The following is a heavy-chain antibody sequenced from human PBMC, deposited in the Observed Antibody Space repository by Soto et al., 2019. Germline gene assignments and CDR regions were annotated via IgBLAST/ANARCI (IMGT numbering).Heavy chain of an antibody. V-gene: IGHV3-49*04. CDR1: GFNFGDYA. CDR3: TRAYSSSPLDY. Sequence: GGSLRLSCTASGFNFGDYATHWVRQAPGKGLEWVGLIRAKAHGGTIDYAASVRGRFTISRDDSKSIAYLQMNSLKTEDTALYYCTRAYSSSPLDYWGQGTRVTVSS. J-gene: IGHJ4*02. CDR2: IRAKAHGGTI. D-gene: IGHD6-13*01.